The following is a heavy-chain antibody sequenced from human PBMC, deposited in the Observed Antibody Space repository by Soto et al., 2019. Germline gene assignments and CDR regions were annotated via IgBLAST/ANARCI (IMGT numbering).Heavy chain of an antibody. CDR1: GFTFNNAW. Sequence: GGSLRLSCAASGFTFNNAWMHWVRQAPGKGLEWVGRIKSKNDGETTDYAAPVKGRFTISRDDSKNTLYLQMSSLKIEDPAVYYCTPLPCGYSYHTLFDYWGQGTPVTVSS. D-gene: IGHD5-18*01. J-gene: IGHJ4*02. CDR2: IKSKNDGETT. CDR3: TPLPCGYSYHTLFDY. V-gene: IGHV3-15*07.